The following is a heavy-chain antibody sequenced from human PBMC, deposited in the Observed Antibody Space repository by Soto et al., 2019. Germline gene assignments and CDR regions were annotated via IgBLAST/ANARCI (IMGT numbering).Heavy chain of an antibody. V-gene: IGHV1-3*01. CDR2: INAGNGNT. J-gene: IGHJ5*02. Sequence: QVQLVQSGAEVKEPGASVKVSCKASGYTFTTSTMHWVRQAPGQRLEWLGWINAGNGNTKYSQKFQGRVTITRDTSASTVYMELSSLISEDTAVYYCGRDRAIEVAGKGWFDPWGQGTLVTVSS. CDR1: GYTFTTST. D-gene: IGHD6-19*01. CDR3: GRDRAIEVAGKGWFDP.